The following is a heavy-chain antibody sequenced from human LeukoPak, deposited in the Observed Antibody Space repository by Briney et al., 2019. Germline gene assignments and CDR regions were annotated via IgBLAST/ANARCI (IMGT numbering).Heavy chain of an antibody. CDR1: GGSISSGSYY. J-gene: IGHJ6*03. Sequence: SETLSLTCTVSGGSISSGSYYWSWLRQPAGKGLEWIGRIYTSGSTNYNPSLKSRVTISVDTSKNQFSLKLSSVTAADTAVYYCASGGYGGNSGYYYYYMDVWGKGTTVTISS. CDR3: ASGGYGGNSGYYYYYMDV. D-gene: IGHD4-23*01. V-gene: IGHV4-61*02. CDR2: IYTSGST.